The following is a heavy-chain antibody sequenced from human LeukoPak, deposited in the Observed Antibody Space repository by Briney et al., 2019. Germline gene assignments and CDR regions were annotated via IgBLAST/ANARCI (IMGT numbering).Heavy chain of an antibody. Sequence: KPSETLSLTCAVYGGSFSGYYWSWIRQPPGKGLEWIGEINHSGSTNYNPSLKSRVTISVDTSKNQFSLKLSSVTAADTAVYYCASRRRYCSSTSCRNYYYYGMDVWGQGTTVTVSS. D-gene: IGHD2-2*01. CDR1: GGSFSGYY. CDR2: INHSGST. CDR3: ASRRRYCSSTSCRNYYYYGMDV. V-gene: IGHV4-34*01. J-gene: IGHJ6*02.